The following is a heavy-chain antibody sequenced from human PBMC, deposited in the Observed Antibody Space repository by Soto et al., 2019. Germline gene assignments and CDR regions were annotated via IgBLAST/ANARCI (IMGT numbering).Heavy chain of an antibody. D-gene: IGHD6-25*01. CDR3: AQTGYSTGWFDP. V-gene: IGHV3-66*01. CDR1: GFTFSIYW. Sequence: GGSLRLSCGASGFTFSIYWMEWVRQAPGKGLEWVSGICSGGGTYYADPVKGRFTISRDNSKNTLYLQMNSLRAEDTAVYYCAQTGYSTGWFDPWGQGTLVTVSS. CDR2: ICSGGGT. J-gene: IGHJ5*02.